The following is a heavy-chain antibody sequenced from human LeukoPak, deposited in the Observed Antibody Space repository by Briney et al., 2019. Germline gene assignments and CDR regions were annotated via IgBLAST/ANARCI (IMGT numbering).Heavy chain of an antibody. V-gene: IGHV3-30*02. J-gene: IGHJ4*02. D-gene: IGHD3-3*01. CDR2: IGYDESKK. CDR1: GFTFNNFS. Sequence: GGSLRLSWEASGFTFNNFSMHWVRQAQGKGLEWVAFIGYDESKKYCAESVKGRFTISRDDSKNTLYLQMSALKTEDTAVYYCAKNPKAVTISGVLSQGFWGQGTLVTVSS. CDR3: AKNPKAVTISGVLSQGF.